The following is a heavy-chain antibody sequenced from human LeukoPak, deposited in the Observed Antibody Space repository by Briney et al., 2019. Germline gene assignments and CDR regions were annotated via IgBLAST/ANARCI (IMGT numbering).Heavy chain of an antibody. Sequence: PGGSLRLSCAASGFTFSSYGMHWVRQAPGKGLEWVAVIWYDGSNKYYADSVKGRFTISRDNSKNTLYLQMNSLRAEDTAVYYCARDPVVDTAMVFHGMDVWGQGTTVTVSS. CDR1: GFTFSSYG. V-gene: IGHV3-33*01. CDR2: IWYDGSNK. J-gene: IGHJ6*02. D-gene: IGHD5-18*01. CDR3: ARDPVVDTAMVFHGMDV.